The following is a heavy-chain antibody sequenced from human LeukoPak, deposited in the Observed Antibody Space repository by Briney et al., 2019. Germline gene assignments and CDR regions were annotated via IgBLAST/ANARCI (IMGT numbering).Heavy chain of an antibody. V-gene: IGHV3-33*01. D-gene: IGHD4-17*01. CDR1: GFTFSSYG. J-gene: IGHJ4*02. Sequence: PGGSLRLSCAASGFTFSSYGMHWVRQAPGKGLEWVAVIWYDGSNKYYADSVKGRFTISRDNAKNALYLQMNSLRAEDTAVYYCARQEVDYGAPAGFHNWGQGTLVTVSS. CDR2: IWYDGSNK. CDR3: ARQEVDYGAPAGFHN.